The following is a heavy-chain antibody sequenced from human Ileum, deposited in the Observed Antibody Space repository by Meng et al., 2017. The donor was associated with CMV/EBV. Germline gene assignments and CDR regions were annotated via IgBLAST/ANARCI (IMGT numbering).Heavy chain of an antibody. CDR1: GGSISSSSYY. CDR3: ARLDPRGYMDV. V-gene: IGHV4-39*01. Sequence: CTVSGGSISSSSYYWGWIRQPPGKGLEWIGSIYYSGSTYYNPSLKSRVTISVDTSKNQFSLKLSSVTAADTAVYYCARLDPRGYMDVWGQGTMVTVSS. CDR2: IYYSGST. D-gene: IGHD3-10*01. J-gene: IGHJ6*02.